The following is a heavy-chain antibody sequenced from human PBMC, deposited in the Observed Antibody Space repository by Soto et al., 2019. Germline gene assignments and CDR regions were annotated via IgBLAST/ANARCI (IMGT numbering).Heavy chain of an antibody. Sequence: EVQLVESGGGLVQPGGSLRLSCAASGFTFSSYWMSWVRQAPGKGLEWVANIKQDGSEKYYVDSVKGPFTISRDNAKNSLYLQMNILRAEDTAVYYCARYYYDSSGYFPTYFDYWGQGTLVTVSS. V-gene: IGHV3-7*03. J-gene: IGHJ4*02. D-gene: IGHD3-22*01. CDR1: GFTFSSYW. CDR2: IKQDGSEK. CDR3: ARYYYDSSGYFPTYFDY.